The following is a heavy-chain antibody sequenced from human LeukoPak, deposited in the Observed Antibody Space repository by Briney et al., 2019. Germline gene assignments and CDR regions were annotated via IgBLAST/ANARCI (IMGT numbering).Heavy chain of an antibody. CDR1: GGSFSGYY. J-gene: IGHJ4*02. CDR3: ARGLGYCSSTSCPQVGYFDY. CDR2: INHSGST. Sequence: SETLSLTCAVYGGSFSGYYWSWIRQPPGKGLEWIGEINHSGSTNYNPSLKSRVTISVDTSKNQFSLKLSSVTAADTAVYYCARGLGYCSSTSCPQVGYFDYWGQGTLVTVSS. V-gene: IGHV4-34*01. D-gene: IGHD2-2*01.